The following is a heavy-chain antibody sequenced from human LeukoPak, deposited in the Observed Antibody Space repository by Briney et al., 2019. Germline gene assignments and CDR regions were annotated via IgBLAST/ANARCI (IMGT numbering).Heavy chain of an antibody. J-gene: IGHJ4*02. CDR3: ARRDYYDSSGPHLDY. CDR2: IYPGDSDT. CDR1: WYSFSNYL. D-gene: IGHD3-22*01. V-gene: IGHV5-51*01. Sequence: GESLEVFWKGSWYSFSNYLVGLVAQIPGKGLEGMGGIYPGDSDTRYSPSFQGQVTISADKSISTAYLQWSSLKASDTAMYYYARRDYYDSSGPHLDYWGQGTLVTVSS.